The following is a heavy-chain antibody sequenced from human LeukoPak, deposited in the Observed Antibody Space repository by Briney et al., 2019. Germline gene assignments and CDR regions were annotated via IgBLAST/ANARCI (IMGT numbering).Heavy chain of an antibody. J-gene: IGHJ6*02. D-gene: IGHD6-19*01. CDR2: ISWNSGSI. CDR3: AKTPGWRSEYYYYGMDV. V-gene: IGHV3-9*01. Sequence: PGGSLRLSCAASGFTFDDYAMLWVRQAPGKGLEWVSGISWNSGSIGYADSVKGRFTISRDNAKNSLYLQMNSLRAEDTALYYCAKTPGWRSEYYYYGMDVWGQGTTVTVSS. CDR1: GFTFDDYA.